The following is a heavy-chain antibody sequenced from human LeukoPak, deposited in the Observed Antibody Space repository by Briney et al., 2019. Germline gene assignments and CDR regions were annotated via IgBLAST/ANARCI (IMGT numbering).Heavy chain of an antibody. CDR1: GGSISSSSYY. CDR3: ARLDRKNWFDP. V-gene: IGHV4-39*01. Sequence: SETLSPTCTVSGGSISSSSYYWGWIRQPPGKGLEWIGSIYYSGSTYYNPSLKSRVTISVDTSKNQFSLKLSSVTAADTAVYYCARLDRKNWFDPWGQGTLVTVSS. D-gene: IGHD2-2*03. J-gene: IGHJ5*02. CDR2: IYYSGST.